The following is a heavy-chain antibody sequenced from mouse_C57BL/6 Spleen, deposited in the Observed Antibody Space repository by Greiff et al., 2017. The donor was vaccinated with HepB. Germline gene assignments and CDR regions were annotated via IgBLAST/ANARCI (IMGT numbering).Heavy chain of an antibody. J-gene: IGHJ2*01. CDR1: GYTFTSYW. CDR3: ASNIYYDYDFDD. V-gene: IGHV1-53*01. CDR2: INPSNGGT. D-gene: IGHD2-4*01. Sequence: LVESGTELVKPGASVKLSCKASGYTFTSYWMHWVKQRPGQGLEWIGNINPSNGGTNYNEKFKSKATLTVDKSSSTAYMQLSSLTSEDSAVYDCASNIYYDYDFDDWGKGTTLTVAS.